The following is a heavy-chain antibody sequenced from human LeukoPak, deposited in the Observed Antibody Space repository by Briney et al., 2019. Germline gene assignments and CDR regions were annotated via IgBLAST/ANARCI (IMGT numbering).Heavy chain of an antibody. D-gene: IGHD3-9*01. Sequence: GGSLRLSCAASGFTFSSYAMSWVRQAPGKGLEWVSAISGSGGSTYYADSVKGRFTISRDNYNKTLYLQMNSLTAEDTAVYYCAKAAPLRYFDWLFDYWGQGTLVTVSS. CDR3: AKAAPLRYFDWLFDY. V-gene: IGHV3-23*01. CDR2: ISGSGGST. J-gene: IGHJ4*02. CDR1: GFTFSSYA.